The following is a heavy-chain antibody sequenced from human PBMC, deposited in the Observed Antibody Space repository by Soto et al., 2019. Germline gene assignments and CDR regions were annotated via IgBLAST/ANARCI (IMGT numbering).Heavy chain of an antibody. CDR2: ISAYNGNT. D-gene: IGHD3-16*01. CDR3: ASDLRGDSYA. Sequence: QVQLVQSGAEVKKPGASVKVSGKASGYTFTSYGISWVRQAPGQGLEWMGWISAYNGNTNYAQKLQGRVTMTRNSSSILANMELRSWRWDDRAVYYSASDLRGDSYAWGQGTLVTLST. V-gene: IGHV1-18*01. J-gene: IGHJ4*02. CDR1: GYTFTSYG.